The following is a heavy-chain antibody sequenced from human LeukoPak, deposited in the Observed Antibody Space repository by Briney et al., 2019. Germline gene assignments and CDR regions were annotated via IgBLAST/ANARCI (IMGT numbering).Heavy chain of an antibody. V-gene: IGHV4-39*01. Sequence: PSETLSLTCTVSGGSISSSSYYWGWIRQPPGKGLEWIGSIYYSGSTYYNPSLKSRVTISVDTSKNQFSLKLSSVTAADTAVYYCARRHNVLLWFGELLSSLDGDANWFDPWGQGTLVTVSS. CDR2: IYYSGST. CDR3: ARRHNVLLWFGELLSSLDGDANWFDP. J-gene: IGHJ5*02. D-gene: IGHD3-10*01. CDR1: GGSISSSSYY.